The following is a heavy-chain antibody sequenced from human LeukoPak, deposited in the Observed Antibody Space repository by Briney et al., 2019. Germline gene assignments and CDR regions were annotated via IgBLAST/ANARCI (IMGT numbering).Heavy chain of an antibody. CDR3: ARGSVGTDAFDI. D-gene: IGHD1-14*01. J-gene: IGHJ3*02. Sequence: GGSLRLSCAASGFTFSSYDMHWVRQATGKGLEWVSAIGTAGDTYYPGSVKGRFTISRENAKNSLYLQMNSLRAGDTAVYYCARGSVGTDAFDIWGQGTMVTASS. CDR1: GFTFSSYD. CDR2: IGTAGDT. V-gene: IGHV3-13*01.